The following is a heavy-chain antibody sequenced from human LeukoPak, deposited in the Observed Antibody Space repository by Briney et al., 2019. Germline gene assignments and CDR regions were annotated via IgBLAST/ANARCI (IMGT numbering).Heavy chain of an antibody. CDR3: ARDLSGVAGYTYGRGIDY. J-gene: IGHJ4*02. Sequence: PGGSLRLSCAASGFTFSSYWMSWVRQAPGKGLEWVANIKKGGSEKYYVDSVKGRFTISRDNAKTSLYLQTNSLRAEDTAVYYCARDLSGVAGYTYGRGIDYWGQGTLVTVSS. V-gene: IGHV3-7*01. D-gene: IGHD5-18*01. CDR2: IKKGGSEK. CDR1: GFTFSSYW.